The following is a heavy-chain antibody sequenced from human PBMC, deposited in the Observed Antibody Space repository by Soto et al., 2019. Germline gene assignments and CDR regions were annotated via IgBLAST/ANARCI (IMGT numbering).Heavy chain of an antibody. Sequence: GGSLRLSCAASGFTFSSYSMNWVRQAPGKGLEWVSYISSSSSTIYYADSVKGRFTISRDNAKNSLYLQMNSLRAEDTAVYYCARVFNSGIAVAALGYWGQGTLVTVSS. CDR3: ARVFNSGIAVAALGY. V-gene: IGHV3-48*01. CDR1: GFTFSSYS. J-gene: IGHJ4*02. CDR2: ISSSSSTI. D-gene: IGHD6-19*01.